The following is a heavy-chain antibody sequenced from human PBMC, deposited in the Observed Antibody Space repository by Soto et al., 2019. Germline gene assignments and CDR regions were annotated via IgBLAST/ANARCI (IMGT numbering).Heavy chain of an antibody. V-gene: IGHV4-61*01. CDR2: IYYGGST. CDR1: GGSVISGRYY. J-gene: IGHJ5*02. D-gene: IGHD3-10*01. CDR3: ARYQGYYYGSGSYYSWSDP. Sequence: IRSFTGTVWGGSVISGRYYWSWIRQPRGEGLEWIGYIYYGGSTNYNPSLKSRVTISVDTSTNQFSLKLSSVTAADTAVYYGARYQGYYYGSGSYYSWSDPWGQGTLVNVSS.